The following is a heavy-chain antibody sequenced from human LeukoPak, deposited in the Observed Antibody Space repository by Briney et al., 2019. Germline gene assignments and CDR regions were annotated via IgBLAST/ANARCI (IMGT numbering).Heavy chain of an antibody. Sequence: SETLSLTCAVYGVSFSGYYWSWIRQPPGKGLEWIGEINHSGSTNYNPSLKSRVTISVDTSKNQFSLKLSSVTAADTAVYYCARGSWYCNYWGQGTLVTVSS. CDR2: INHSGST. D-gene: IGHD6-13*01. CDR3: ARGSWYCNY. J-gene: IGHJ4*02. CDR1: GVSFSGYY. V-gene: IGHV4-34*01.